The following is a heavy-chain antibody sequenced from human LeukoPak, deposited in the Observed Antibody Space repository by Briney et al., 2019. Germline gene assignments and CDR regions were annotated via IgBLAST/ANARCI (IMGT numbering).Heavy chain of an antibody. CDR3: ARDEYSSSWYVQKFDY. J-gene: IGHJ4*02. CDR2: ISYDGSNK. Sequence: GGSLRLSCAASGFTFSSYAMHWVRQAPGKGLEWVAVISYDGSNKYYADSVKGRFTISRDNSKNTLYLQMNSLRAEDTAVYYCARDEYSSSWYVQKFDYWGQGTLVTVSS. CDR1: GFTFSSYA. D-gene: IGHD6-13*01. V-gene: IGHV3-30-3*01.